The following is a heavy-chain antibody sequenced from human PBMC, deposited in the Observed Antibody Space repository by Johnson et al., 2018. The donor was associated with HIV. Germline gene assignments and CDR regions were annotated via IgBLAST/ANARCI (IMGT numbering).Heavy chain of an antibody. CDR1: GFTFNSYA. D-gene: IGHD5-24*01. V-gene: IGHV3-30-3*01. Sequence: QVQLVESGGGLIQPGGSLRLSCAASGFTFNSYAMHWVRQAPGRGLEWVAVISYDGSNKYYADSVKGRFTISRDNSKNTLYLQMNSLRAEDTAVFYCAGAYNDAFDIWGQGTMVTVSS. CDR2: ISYDGSNK. J-gene: IGHJ3*02. CDR3: AGAYNDAFDI.